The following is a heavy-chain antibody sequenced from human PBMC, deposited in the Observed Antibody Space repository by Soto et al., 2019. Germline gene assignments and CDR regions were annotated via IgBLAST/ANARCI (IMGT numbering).Heavy chain of an antibody. CDR2: ISSSTFYT. J-gene: IGHJ4*02. D-gene: IGHD3-22*01. CDR3: ATDDSSVLEYFDY. Sequence: QVQLVESGGGLVKPRGSLRLSCAASGFSFSDHYMSWIRQAPGKGLEWVSYISSSTFYTNYADSVKGRFTISRDNAKNSLYLQMNSLRAEDTAVYYCATDDSSVLEYFDYWGQGILVTVSS. CDR1: GFSFSDHY. V-gene: IGHV3-11*06.